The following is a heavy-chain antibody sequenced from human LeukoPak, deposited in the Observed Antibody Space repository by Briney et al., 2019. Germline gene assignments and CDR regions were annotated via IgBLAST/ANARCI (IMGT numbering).Heavy chain of an antibody. CDR3: ATSLRGRIAMAGPIVPYYFDY. J-gene: IGHJ4*02. D-gene: IGHD6-19*01. CDR2: IHNSGST. V-gene: IGHV4-59*11. Sequence: PSETLSLTCTVSGDSITSRYWSWIRQPPGKGLDWIGYIHNSGSTNYNPSLRSRVTISQDTSKNQFSLKLSSVTPADTAVYYCATSLRGRIAMAGPIVPYYFDYWGQGTLVTVSS. CDR1: GDSITSRY.